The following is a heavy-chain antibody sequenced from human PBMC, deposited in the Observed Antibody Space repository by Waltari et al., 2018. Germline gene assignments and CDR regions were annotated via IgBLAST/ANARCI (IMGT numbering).Heavy chain of an antibody. Sequence: VQLVQSGAEVKKPGASVKVSCQASGSTFTSYDITWVRQATGQGLEWMGWMNPNSGNTGYAQKFQGRVTMTRNTSISTAYMELSSLRSEDTAVYYCATPVRFWSGYTEYWGQGTLVTVSS. V-gene: IGHV1-8*01. CDR1: GSTFTSYD. D-gene: IGHD3-3*01. J-gene: IGHJ4*02. CDR3: ATPVRFWSGYTEY. CDR2: MNPNSGNT.